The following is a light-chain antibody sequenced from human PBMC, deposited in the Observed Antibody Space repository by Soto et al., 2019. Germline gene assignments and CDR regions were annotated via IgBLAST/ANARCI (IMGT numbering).Light chain of an antibody. Sequence: QSALTQPRSVSGSPGQSVTISCAGTSSDVGGHNYVSWYQQYPGKAPKLMISDVSKRPSGVPDRFSGSKSGNTASLTISGLQAEDEADYYCCSYAGTYTPVVFGGGTQLTVL. V-gene: IGLV2-11*01. J-gene: IGLJ2*01. CDR1: SSDVGGHNY. CDR2: DVS. CDR3: CSYAGTYTPVV.